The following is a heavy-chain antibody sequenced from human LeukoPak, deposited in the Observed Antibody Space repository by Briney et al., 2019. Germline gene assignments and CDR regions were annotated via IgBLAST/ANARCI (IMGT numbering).Heavy chain of an antibody. V-gene: IGHV3-30*18. Sequence: GRSLRLSCAASGFTFSGFGIYWVRQAPGKGLEWVAVISSDGSNKYYADSVKGRFTISRDNSKNTLYLQMNSLRADDTAVYYCAKDQRRGYSHGFDYWGQGALVTVPA. D-gene: IGHD5-18*01. CDR2: ISSDGSNK. CDR3: AKDQRRGYSHGFDY. J-gene: IGHJ4*02. CDR1: GFTFSGFG.